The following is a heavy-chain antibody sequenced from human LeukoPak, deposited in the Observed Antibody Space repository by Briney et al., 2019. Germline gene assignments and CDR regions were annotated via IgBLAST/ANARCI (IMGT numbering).Heavy chain of an antibody. J-gene: IGHJ4*02. CDR1: GFTFSSYA. V-gene: IGHV3-23*01. CDR2: FGERGSSA. CDR3: AKDHGFYSSGWNALFDY. Sequence: GGSLRLSCSASGFTFSSYAMSWVRQAPGKGLEWVSTFGERGSSAYYADSVKGRFTISRDNSKNTLYLQMNSLRAEDTALYYCAKDHGFYSSGWNALFDYWGQGTLVTVSS. D-gene: IGHD6-19*01.